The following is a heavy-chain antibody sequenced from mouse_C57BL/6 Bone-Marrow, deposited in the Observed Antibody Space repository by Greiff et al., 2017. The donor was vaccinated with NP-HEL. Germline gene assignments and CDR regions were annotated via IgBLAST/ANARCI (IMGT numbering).Heavy chain of an antibody. CDR1: EYEFPSHD. Sequence: EVQVVESGGGLVQPGESLKLSCESNEYEFPSHDMSWVRKTPEKRLELVAAINSDGGSTSYPDTMERRFIISRDNTKKTLYLQMSSLRSEDTALYYCARQGDYFGWFAYWGQGTLVTVSA. V-gene: IGHV5-2*01. CDR2: INSDGGST. J-gene: IGHJ3*01. D-gene: IGHD1-1*01. CDR3: ARQGDYFGWFAY.